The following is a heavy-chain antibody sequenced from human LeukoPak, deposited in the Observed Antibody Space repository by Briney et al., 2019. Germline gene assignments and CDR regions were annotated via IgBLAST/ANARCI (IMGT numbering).Heavy chain of an antibody. V-gene: IGHV4-4*02. J-gene: IGHJ5*02. D-gene: IGHD5-18*01. Sequence: SETLSLTCAVSGGSISSSNWWSWVRQPPGKGLEWIGEIYHSGSTNYNPSLKSRVTISVDKSKNQFSLNVSSVTAADTAIYYCAKGAGGFSYYNWFDPWGQGTLVTVSS. CDR1: GGSISSSNW. CDR2: IYHSGST. CDR3: AKGAGGFSYYNWFDP.